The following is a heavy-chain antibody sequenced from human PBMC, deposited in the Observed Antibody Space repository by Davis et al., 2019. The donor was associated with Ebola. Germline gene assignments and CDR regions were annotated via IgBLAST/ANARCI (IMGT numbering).Heavy chain of an antibody. V-gene: IGHV3-23*01. CDR2: ISGSGGST. Sequence: PGGSLRLSCAASGFTFGSYAMSWVRQAPGKGLEWVSAISGSGGSTYYADSVKGRFTISRDNSKNTLYLQMNSLRAEDTAVYYCARAKVVVVPAFWYFDLWGRGTLVTVSS. CDR3: ARAKVVVVPAFWYFDL. D-gene: IGHD2-2*01. J-gene: IGHJ2*01. CDR1: GFTFGSYA.